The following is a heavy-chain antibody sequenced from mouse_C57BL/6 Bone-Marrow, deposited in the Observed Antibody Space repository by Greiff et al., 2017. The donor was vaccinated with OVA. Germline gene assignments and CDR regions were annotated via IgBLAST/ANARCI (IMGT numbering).Heavy chain of an antibody. CDR3: ARDAQLRPHAMDY. Sequence: EVKLMESGGGLVQSGRSLRLSCATSGFTFSDFYMEWVRQAPGKGLEWIAASRNKANDYTTEYSASVKGRFIVSRDTSQSILYLQMNALRAEDTAIYYCARDAQLRPHAMDYWGQGTSVTVSS. V-gene: IGHV7-1*01. CDR1: GFTFSDFY. J-gene: IGHJ4*01. D-gene: IGHD3-2*02. CDR2: SRNKANDYTT.